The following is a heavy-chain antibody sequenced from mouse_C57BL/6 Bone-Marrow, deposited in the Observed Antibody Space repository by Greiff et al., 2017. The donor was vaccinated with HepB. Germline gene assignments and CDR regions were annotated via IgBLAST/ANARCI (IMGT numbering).Heavy chain of an antibody. CDR1: GYTFTSYW. CDR3: ARLVLLLPYWYFDV. D-gene: IGHD2-10*01. Sequence: KQSCQASGYTFTSYWMHWGKQRPGRGLEWIGRIDPNSGGTKYNEKFKSKATLTVDKPSITAYMQLSSLTSEDSAVYYCARLVLLLPYWYFDVWGTGTTVTVSS. J-gene: IGHJ1*03. CDR2: IDPNSGGT. V-gene: IGHV1-72*01.